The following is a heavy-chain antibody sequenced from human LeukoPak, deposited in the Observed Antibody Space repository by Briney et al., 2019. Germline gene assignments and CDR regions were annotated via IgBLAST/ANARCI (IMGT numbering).Heavy chain of an antibody. J-gene: IGHJ4*02. CDR3: ARGRYVRASFDY. D-gene: IGHD1-26*01. V-gene: IGHV3-30-3*01. Sequence: GGSLRLSCAASGFTFSSYAMHWVRQAPGKGLEWVAVISYDGSNKYYANSVKGRFTISRDNSKNTLYLQMDSLRAEDTAVYYCARGRYVRASFDYWGQGTLVTVSS. CDR1: GFTFSSYA. CDR2: ISYDGSNK.